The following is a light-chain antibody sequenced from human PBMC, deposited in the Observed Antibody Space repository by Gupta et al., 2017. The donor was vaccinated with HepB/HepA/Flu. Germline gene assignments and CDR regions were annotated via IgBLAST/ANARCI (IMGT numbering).Light chain of an antibody. CDR1: QSISSW. CDR2: KAS. CDR3: KQYNSYST. J-gene: IGKJ1*01. Sequence: DIQMSQSPSTLSASVGDRVTITCRASQSISSWLAWYQQKPGKAPKLLIYKASSLESGVPSRFSGSRSGTEFTRTISSLQPDDFASYYCKQYNSYSTFGQGTKVEIK. V-gene: IGKV1-5*03.